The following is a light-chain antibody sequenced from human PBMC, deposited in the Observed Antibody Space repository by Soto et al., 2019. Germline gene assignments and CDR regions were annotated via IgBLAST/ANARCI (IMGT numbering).Light chain of an antibody. Sequence: DIQMTQSPSSLSASIGDRVTISCRAGQFISTNLNWYQQTPGKAPKLLIYGASTLHGGVPSRFSGGGSGTDFTLTISSLEAEDAATYYCQQSFTAPQSFGRGTRLEIK. J-gene: IGKJ2*03. CDR1: QFISTN. CDR2: GAS. CDR3: QQSFTAPQS. V-gene: IGKV1-39*01.